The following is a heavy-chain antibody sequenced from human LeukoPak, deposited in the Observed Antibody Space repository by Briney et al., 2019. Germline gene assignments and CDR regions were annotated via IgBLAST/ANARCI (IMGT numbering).Heavy chain of an antibody. CDR3: ARDRDGGNSYLDAFDI. D-gene: IGHD4-23*01. Sequence: SETLSLTCTVSGDSISSSYWSWIRQPPGKGLEWIGYIYYSGSTNYNPSLKSRVTISVDTSKNQFSLKLSSVTAADTAVYYCARDRDGGNSYLDAFDIWGQGTMVTVSS. V-gene: IGHV4-59*01. CDR2: IYYSGST. CDR1: GDSISSSY. J-gene: IGHJ3*02.